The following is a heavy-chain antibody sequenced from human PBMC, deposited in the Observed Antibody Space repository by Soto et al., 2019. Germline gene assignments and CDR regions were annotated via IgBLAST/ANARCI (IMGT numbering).Heavy chain of an antibody. CDR1: GGSISSGGYY. Sequence: SETLSLTCTVSGGSISSGGYYWSWIRQHPGKGLEWIGYIYYSGSTYYNPSLKSRVTISVDTSKNQFSQKLSSVTAADTAVYYCANYSRGYYFDYWGQGTLVTVSS. J-gene: IGHJ4*02. D-gene: IGHD2-21*01. CDR2: IYYSGST. CDR3: ANYSRGYYFDY. V-gene: IGHV4-31*03.